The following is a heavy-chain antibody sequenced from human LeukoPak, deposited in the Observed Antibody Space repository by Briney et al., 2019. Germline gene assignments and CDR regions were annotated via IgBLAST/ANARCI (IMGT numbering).Heavy chain of an antibody. D-gene: IGHD3-10*01. CDR2: ISYDGSNK. V-gene: IGHV3-30*03. CDR3: APMVRD. CDR1: GFTFSSYG. J-gene: IGHJ4*02. Sequence: GRSLRLSCAASGFTFSSYGMHWVRQAPGKGLEWVAVISYDGSNKYYADSVKGRFTISRDNSKNTLYLQMNSLRAEDTALYYCAPMVRDWGQGTLVTVSS.